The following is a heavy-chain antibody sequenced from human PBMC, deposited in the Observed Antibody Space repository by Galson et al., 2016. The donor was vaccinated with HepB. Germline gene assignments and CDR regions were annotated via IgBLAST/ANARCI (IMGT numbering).Heavy chain of an antibody. CDR3: AKDINYEFSHGFYSYFHY. CDR2: ISHNSAKV. V-gene: IGHV3-9*01. CDR1: GFNFDDYA. J-gene: IGHJ4*02. D-gene: IGHD3-3*01. Sequence: SLRLSCAVSGFNFDDYAMHWVRQVPGKGLEWVAGISHNSAKVAYGDSIKGRFTISRDNAKNSLYLEMKSLGAEDTALYFCAKDINYEFSHGFYSYFHYWGQGTLVTVSS.